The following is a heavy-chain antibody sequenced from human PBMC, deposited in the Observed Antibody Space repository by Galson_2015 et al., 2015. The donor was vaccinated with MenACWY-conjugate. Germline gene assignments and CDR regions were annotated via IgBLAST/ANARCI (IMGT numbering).Heavy chain of an antibody. CDR2: IYSGGDT. CDR3: ARVGGSSLAPFDY. V-gene: IGHV3-53*01. CDR1: ASSVGSNY. D-gene: IGHD6-6*01. Sequence: SLRLSCATSASSVGSNYMSWVRQAPGKGLERVSIIYSGGDTYYADSVKGRFTISRDNSKNTLYLQMNYLRAEDTAVYYCARVGGSSLAPFDYWGQGTLVTVSS. J-gene: IGHJ4*02.